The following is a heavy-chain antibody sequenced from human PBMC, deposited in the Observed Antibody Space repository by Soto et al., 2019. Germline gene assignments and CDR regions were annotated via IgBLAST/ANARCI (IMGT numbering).Heavy chain of an antibody. CDR3: ARERGIAPGEGYYYYYYGMDV. CDR2: IYPGDSDT. D-gene: IGHD6-13*01. J-gene: IGHJ6*02. CDR1: GYSFTSYW. V-gene: IGHV5-51*01. Sequence: PGESLKISCKGSGYSFTSYWIGWVRQMPGKGLEWMGIIYPGDSDTRYSPSFQGQVTISADKSISTAYLQWSSLKASDTAMYYCARERGIAPGEGYYYYYYGMDVWGQGTRVTVSS.